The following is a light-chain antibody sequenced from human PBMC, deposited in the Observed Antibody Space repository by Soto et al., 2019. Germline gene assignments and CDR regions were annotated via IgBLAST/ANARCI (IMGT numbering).Light chain of an antibody. Sequence: QSVLTQPASVSGSAGQSITISCTGTSSDVGGYNYVSWYQHHPGKAPKLMIYEVSNRPSGVSNRFSGSKSGNTASLTISGLRAEDEADYYCSSYTSSSTPYVFGTGTKVTVL. CDR1: SSDVGGYNY. CDR3: SSYTSSSTPYV. CDR2: EVS. V-gene: IGLV2-14*01. J-gene: IGLJ1*01.